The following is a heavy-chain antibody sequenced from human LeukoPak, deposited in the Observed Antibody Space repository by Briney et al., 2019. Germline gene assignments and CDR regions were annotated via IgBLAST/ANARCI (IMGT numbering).Heavy chain of an antibody. D-gene: IGHD3-22*01. CDR1: GFTFSSYA. CDR3: ARDHVGSMIVVADNWFDP. J-gene: IGHJ5*02. CDR2: LSYDGSNK. Sequence: GGSLRLSCAASGFTFSSYAMHWVRQAPGKGLEWVAVLSYDGSNKYYADSVKGRFTISRGNSKNTLYLQMNSLRAEDTAVYYCARDHVGSMIVVADNWFDPWGQGTLVTVSS. V-gene: IGHV3-30-3*01.